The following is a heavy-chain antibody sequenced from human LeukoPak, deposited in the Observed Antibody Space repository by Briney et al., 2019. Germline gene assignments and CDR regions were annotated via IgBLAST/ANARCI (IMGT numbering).Heavy chain of an antibody. J-gene: IGHJ4*02. D-gene: IGHD1-1*01. V-gene: IGHV1-3*01. CDR2: INAGNGNT. CDR3: ARGGTSTPPAVDY. Sequence: RASVKVSCKASGYTFTSYAMHWVRQAPGQRLDWMGWINAGNGNTRYSQKFQGRVTITRDTSASTAYMELSSLRSEDTAVYYCARGGTSTPPAVDYWGQGSLVTVSS. CDR1: GYTFTSYA.